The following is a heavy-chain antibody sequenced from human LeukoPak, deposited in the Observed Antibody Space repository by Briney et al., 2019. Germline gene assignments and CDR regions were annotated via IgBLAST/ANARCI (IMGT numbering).Heavy chain of an antibody. J-gene: IGHJ4*02. CDR3: GRLDLSGSDY. CDR2: ISGYDGNT. D-gene: IGHD6-19*01. Sequence: ASVKVSCKASGYTFTSYGISWVRQAPGQGVEWMGWISGYDGNTNYAQKLQGRVSMTTDTSTSTAYMELRSLRSDDTAVYYCGRLDLSGSDYWGQGTLVTVSS. CDR1: GYTFTSYG. V-gene: IGHV1-18*01.